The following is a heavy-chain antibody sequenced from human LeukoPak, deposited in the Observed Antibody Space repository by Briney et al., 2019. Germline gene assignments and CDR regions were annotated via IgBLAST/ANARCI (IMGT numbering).Heavy chain of an antibody. CDR3: AKDTLYYDSRGENDY. Sequence: GGSLRLSCAASGFTFSSYGMHWVRQAPGKGLEWVAVISYDGSNKYYADSVKGRFTISRDNSKNTLYLQMNSLRAEDTAVYYCAKDTLYYDSRGENDYWGQGTLVTVSS. V-gene: IGHV3-30*18. D-gene: IGHD3-22*01. CDR1: GFTFSSYG. CDR2: ISYDGSNK. J-gene: IGHJ4*02.